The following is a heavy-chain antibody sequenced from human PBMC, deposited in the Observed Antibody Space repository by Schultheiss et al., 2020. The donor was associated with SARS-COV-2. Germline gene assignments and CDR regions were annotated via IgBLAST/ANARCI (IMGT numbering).Heavy chain of an antibody. J-gene: IGHJ5*02. CDR1: GYTFTGYY. CDR3: ATGEFIYGDPS. D-gene: IGHD4-17*01. CDR2: INPNSGGT. Sequence: ASVKVSCKASGYTFTGYYMHWVRQAPGQGLEWMGWINPNSGGTNYAQKFQGRVTITRNTSISTAYMELSSLRSEDTAVYYCATGEFIYGDPSWGQGTLVTVSS. V-gene: IGHV1-2*02.